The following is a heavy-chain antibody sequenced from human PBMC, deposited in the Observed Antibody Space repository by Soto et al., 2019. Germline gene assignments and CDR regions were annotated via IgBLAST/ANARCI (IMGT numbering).Heavy chain of an antibody. CDR1: GYTFRNYD. Sequence: QVQLVQSGAEVKRPGASVKVSCKASGYTFRNYDVAWVRRAPGHGLEWMGWISISKGNTYYQESLQGRVTMTMATSTTTAYMEVRSLRSDDTAVYDCARQGYLGNFGLDVWGQGTTVTVSS. J-gene: IGHJ6*02. CDR2: ISISKGNT. V-gene: IGHV1-18*01. CDR3: ARQGYLGNFGLDV. D-gene: IGHD5-12*01.